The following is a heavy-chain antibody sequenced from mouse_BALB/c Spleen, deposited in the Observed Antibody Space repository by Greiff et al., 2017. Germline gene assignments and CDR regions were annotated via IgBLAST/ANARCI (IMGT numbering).Heavy chain of an antibody. CDR2: IRSKSNNYAT. D-gene: IGHD2-3*01. CDR3: VRRDGPY. CDR1: GFTFNTYA. Sequence: VQLKESGGGLVQPKGSLKLSCAASGFTFNTYAMNWVRQAPGKGLEWVARIRSKSNNYATYYADSVKDRFTISRDDSQSMLYLQMNNLKTEDTAMYYCVRRDGPYWGQGTLVTVSA. J-gene: IGHJ3*01. V-gene: IGHV10-1*02.